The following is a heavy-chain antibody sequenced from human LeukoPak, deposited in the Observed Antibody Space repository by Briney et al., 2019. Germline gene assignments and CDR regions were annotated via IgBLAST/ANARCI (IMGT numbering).Heavy chain of an antibody. CDR2: IYPSGST. Sequence: SETLSLTCTVSGGSISSYYWSWIRQPPGKGLEWIGYIYPSGSTNYNPSLKGRVTISVDTSKNQFSLKLSSETAADTAVYFCARLSTSATSTAWFDPWGQGTLVTVSS. CDR3: ARLSTSATSTAWFDP. D-gene: IGHD5/OR15-5a*01. V-gene: IGHV4-4*09. J-gene: IGHJ5*02. CDR1: GGSISSYY.